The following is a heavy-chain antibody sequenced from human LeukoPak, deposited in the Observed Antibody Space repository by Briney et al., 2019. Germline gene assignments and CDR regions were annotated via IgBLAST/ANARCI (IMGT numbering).Heavy chain of an antibody. CDR2: IWYDGSDK. V-gene: IGHV3-30*02. CDR3: AKGGHYYGSGSYPYFDY. CDR1: GFTFSSYG. J-gene: IGHJ4*02. D-gene: IGHD3-10*01. Sequence: GGSLRLSCAASGFTFSSYGMYWVRQAPGKGLEWVAVIWYDGSDKYYADSVKGRFTISRDNSKNTLYLQMNSLRAEDTAVYYCAKGGHYYGSGSYPYFDYWGQGTLVTVSS.